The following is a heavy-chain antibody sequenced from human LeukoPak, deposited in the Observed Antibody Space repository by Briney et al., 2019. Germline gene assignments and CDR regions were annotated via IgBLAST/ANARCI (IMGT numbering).Heavy chain of an antibody. CDR1: GFTLDDYA. CDR3: AKDTYGMDV. J-gene: IGHJ6*02. Sequence: GGCLRLSCAASGFTLDDYAMQWVRQAPGRGLEWVSGISGNSGSIGYADSVKGRFTISRDNAKNSLYLQMNSLRAEDTALYYCAKDTYGMDVWGQGTTVTVSS. CDR2: ISGNSGSI. V-gene: IGHV3-9*01.